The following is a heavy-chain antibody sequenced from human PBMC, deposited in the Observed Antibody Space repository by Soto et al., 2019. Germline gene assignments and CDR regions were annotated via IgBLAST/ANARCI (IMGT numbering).Heavy chain of an antibody. CDR3: ARIREYGMDV. CDR2: IYHGGST. Sequence: QVQLQESGPGLVKPSGTLSLTCDVSGGSISHSNWWTWVRQPPGKGLEWIGEIYHGGSTTYKPSLKSRVTRSVDRSKNQFSLKLGAVTAADTAVYYCARIREYGMDVWGQGTKVSVSS. CDR1: GGSISHSNW. J-gene: IGHJ6*02. D-gene: IGHD3-3*02. V-gene: IGHV4-4*02.